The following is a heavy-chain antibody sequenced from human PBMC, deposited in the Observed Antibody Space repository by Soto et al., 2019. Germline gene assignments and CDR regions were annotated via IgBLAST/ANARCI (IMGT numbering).Heavy chain of an antibody. Sequence: QVHLVQSGAEVKKPGASVKVSCKGSGYDFTTYGITWVRQAHGQGLEWMAWISAHNGNTDYAQKLQGRVTVTRDTSTSTAYMELRSLRSDDTAMYYCARGRYVDYWGQGALVTVSS. CDR2: ISAHNGNT. J-gene: IGHJ4*02. CDR1: GYDFTTYG. CDR3: ARGRYVDY. D-gene: IGHD1-1*01. V-gene: IGHV1-18*01.